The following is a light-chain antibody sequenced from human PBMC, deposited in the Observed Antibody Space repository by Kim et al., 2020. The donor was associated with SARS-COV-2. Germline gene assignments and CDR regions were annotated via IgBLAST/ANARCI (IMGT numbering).Light chain of an antibody. V-gene: IGLV3-21*04. CDR2: YDT. J-gene: IGLJ3*02. CDR1: GIGRKG. CDR3: QVWDSASDHPV. Sequence: AAGKAARVTCEGTGIGRKGVYGYQQRQSQGHLLVIYYDTDRPSGIADRFSGSNSGNAATLTMTRVEAGDVAEYVCQVWDSASDHPVFGGGTQLTVL.